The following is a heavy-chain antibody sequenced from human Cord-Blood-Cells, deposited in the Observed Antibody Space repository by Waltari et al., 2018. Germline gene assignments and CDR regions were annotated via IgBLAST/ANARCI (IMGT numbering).Heavy chain of an antibody. J-gene: IGHJ4*02. Sequence: EVQLLESGGGLVQPGGSLILSCAASGSTFSSHVLSRILLATGKGLEWVSAISGSGGSTYYADSVKGRFTISRDNSKNTLYLQMNSLRAEDTAVYYCAKDKVSYSSSWYYFDYWGQGTLVTVSS. CDR3: AKDKVSYSSSWYYFDY. D-gene: IGHD6-13*01. CDR2: ISGSGGST. CDR1: GSTFSSHV. V-gene: IGHV3-23*01.